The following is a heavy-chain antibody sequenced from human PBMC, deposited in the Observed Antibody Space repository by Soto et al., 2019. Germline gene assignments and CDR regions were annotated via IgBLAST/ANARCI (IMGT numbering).Heavy chain of an antibody. Sequence: EVQLVESGGGLVQPGGSLRLSCVGSGFSFSDDWMHWLRRAPGKGLEWVSRITSDGRSTTYADSVKGRFTISRDNAKNMLYLQMNSLRVEDTAVYYCARQYGMDVWGQGTTVTVSS. J-gene: IGHJ6*02. V-gene: IGHV3-74*01. CDR2: ITSDGRST. CDR3: ARQYGMDV. CDR1: GFSFSDDW.